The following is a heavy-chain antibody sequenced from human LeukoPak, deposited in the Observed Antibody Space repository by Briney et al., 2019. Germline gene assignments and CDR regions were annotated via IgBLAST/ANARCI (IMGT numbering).Heavy chain of an antibody. CDR1: GFTFSSYA. Sequence: GGSLRLSCAASGFTFSSYAMHWVRQAPGKGLEYVSAISSNGGSTYYANSVKGRFTISRDNSTNTLYLQMGSLRAEDMAVYYCARAPIRALDYWGQGTLVTVSS. CDR3: ARAPIRALDY. J-gene: IGHJ4*02. CDR2: ISSNGGST. V-gene: IGHV3-64*01.